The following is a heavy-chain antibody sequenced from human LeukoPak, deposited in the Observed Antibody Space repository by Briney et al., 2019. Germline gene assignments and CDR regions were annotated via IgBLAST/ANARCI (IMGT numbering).Heavy chain of an antibody. J-gene: IGHJ4*02. V-gene: IGHV3-30-3*01. CDR3: AKDMRYGGNSASAY. D-gene: IGHD4-23*01. CDR2: ISYDGSNK. CDR1: GFTFSSYA. Sequence: GGSLRLSCAASGFTFSSYAMSWVRQAPGKGLEWVAVISYDGSNKYYADSVKGRFTISRDNSKNTLYLQMNSLRAEDTAVYYCAKDMRYGGNSASAYWGQGTLVTVSS.